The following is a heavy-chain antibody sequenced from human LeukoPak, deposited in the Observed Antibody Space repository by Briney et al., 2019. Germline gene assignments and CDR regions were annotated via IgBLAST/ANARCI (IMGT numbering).Heavy chain of an antibody. D-gene: IGHD1-26*01. V-gene: IGHV3-43*02. CDR1: GFTFDDYA. Sequence: GGSLRLSCAASGFTFDDYAMHWVRQAPGKGLEWVSLISSDGGDTYYADPVKGRFTISRDNSKNSLYLQMSSLRTEDTAFYYCTKGVRTGTYYNCFDPWGQGTLVTVSS. CDR2: ISSDGGDT. CDR3: TKGVRTGTYYNCFDP. J-gene: IGHJ5*02.